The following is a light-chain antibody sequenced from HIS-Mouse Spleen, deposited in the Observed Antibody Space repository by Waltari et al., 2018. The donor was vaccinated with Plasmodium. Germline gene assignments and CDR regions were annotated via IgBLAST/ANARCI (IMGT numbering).Light chain of an antibody. CDR1: QSVSSSY. J-gene: IGKJ5*01. Sequence: EIVLTQSPGTLSLSPGERATLSCRASQSVSSSYLAWYQQKPGKAPRLLNLGASSRATGIPDRFSGSGSGTDFTLTISRLEPEDFAVYYCQQYGSSPITFGQGTRLEIK. CDR3: QQYGSSPIT. CDR2: GAS. V-gene: IGKV3-20*01.